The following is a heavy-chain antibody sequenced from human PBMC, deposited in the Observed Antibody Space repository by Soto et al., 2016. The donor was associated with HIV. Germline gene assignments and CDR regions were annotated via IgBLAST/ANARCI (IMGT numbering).Heavy chain of an antibody. V-gene: IGHV3-23*01. J-gene: IGHJ4*02. CDR1: GFTFTTWA. CDR2: ISGNGRST. CDR3: AKDGYGSGIPRGFDY. D-gene: IGHD3-10*01. Sequence: VQLLESGGSLGQPGGSLRLSCAASGFTFTTWAISWVRQAPGKGLQWVAGISGNGRSTYYTDAVKGRLTISRDNSKNTLYLQMDNLRAEDTAIYYCAKDGYGSGIPRGFDYWGQGTLVIVSS.